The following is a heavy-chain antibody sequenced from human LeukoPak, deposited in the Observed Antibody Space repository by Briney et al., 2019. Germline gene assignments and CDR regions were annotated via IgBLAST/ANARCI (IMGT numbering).Heavy chain of an antibody. Sequence: GGSLRLSCAASGFTFSSYSMNWVRQAPGKGLEWVSSISSSSSYIYYADSVKGRFTISRDNAKNSLFLQMNSLRAEDTAVYYCARDRPRASTTIFVYWGEGTLVTVSS. D-gene: IGHD1-26*01. V-gene: IGHV3-21*01. CDR3: ARDRPRASTTIFVY. CDR1: GFTFSSYS. CDR2: ISSSSSYI. J-gene: IGHJ4*02.